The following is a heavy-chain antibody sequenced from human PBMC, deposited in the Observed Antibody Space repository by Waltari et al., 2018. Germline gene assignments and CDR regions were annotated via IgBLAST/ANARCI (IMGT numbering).Heavy chain of an antibody. CDR2: IYHSGST. J-gene: IGHJ5*02. D-gene: IGHD1-1*01. Sequence: VQLQESGPGLVKPSGTLSLTCAVPGYSIRRGYYWGWLRPPPGKGLEWIGSIYHSGSTNNNSDLKRRGIISIDMATNKFSLKLSSGTAADTAVDECARARLEATVGWFDPWGQGTLVTVSS. CDR1: GYSIRRGYY. CDR3: ARARLEATVGWFDP. V-gene: IGHV4-38-2*01.